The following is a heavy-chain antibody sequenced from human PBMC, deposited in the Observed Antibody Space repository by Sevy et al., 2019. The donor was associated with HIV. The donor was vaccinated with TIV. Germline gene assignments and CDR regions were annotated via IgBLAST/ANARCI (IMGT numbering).Heavy chain of an antibody. V-gene: IGHV3-7*01. J-gene: IGHJ6*02. CDR3: AREGRVAVAGTDYYYYGMDV. D-gene: IGHD6-19*01. CDR2: IKQDGSEK. CDR1: GFTFSSYW. Sequence: GGSLRLSCAASGFTFSSYWMSWVRQAPGKGLEWVANIKQDGSEKYYVDSVKGRFTISRDNAKNSLYLQMNSLRAEDTAVYYWAREGRVAVAGTDYYYYGMDVWGQGTTVTVSS.